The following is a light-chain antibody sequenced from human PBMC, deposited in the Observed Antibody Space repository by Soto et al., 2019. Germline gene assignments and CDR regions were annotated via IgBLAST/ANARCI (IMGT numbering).Light chain of an antibody. V-gene: IGKV1-39*01. CDR3: QQSFSAPRT. J-gene: IGKJ2*01. CDR2: DVS. CDR1: QSIGRY. Sequence: DIQMTQSPSSLSASVGDRVTVTCRAIQSIGRYLNWYQQKPGKAPKPLIYDVSSLQTGVPSRFSGDESGTDFTLNISGLQPEDLATYYCQQSFSAPRTVGQGTKLEIQ.